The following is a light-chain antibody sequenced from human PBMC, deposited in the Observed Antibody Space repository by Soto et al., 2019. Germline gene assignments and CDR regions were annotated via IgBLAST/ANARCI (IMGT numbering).Light chain of an antibody. CDR2: DVS. CDR3: QQYDSFWVT. CDR1: QRISGW. J-gene: IGKJ1*01. Sequence: HVTQSAATGAPAVVGGGPLSCRASQRISGWLAWHQQKPGKDPQLLIYDVSALKRGVPPRFSGSGSGTEFTLTISSLQPEDVATYYCQQYDSFWVTFGEGTKVDIK. V-gene: IGKV1-5*01.